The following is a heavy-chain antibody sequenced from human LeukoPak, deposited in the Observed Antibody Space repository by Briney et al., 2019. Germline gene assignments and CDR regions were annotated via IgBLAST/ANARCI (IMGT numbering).Heavy chain of an antibody. Sequence: HTGGSLRLSCAASGFTFSDYAMSWVRQAPGKGLEWVSAISGSGGSTYYADSVKGRFTISRDNSKNTLYLQMNSLRAEDTAVYYCAKDVRTTTTFLFDPWGQGTLVTVSS. CDR1: GFTFSDYA. J-gene: IGHJ5*02. D-gene: IGHD1-1*01. CDR2: ISGSGGST. V-gene: IGHV3-23*01. CDR3: AKDVRTTTTFLFDP.